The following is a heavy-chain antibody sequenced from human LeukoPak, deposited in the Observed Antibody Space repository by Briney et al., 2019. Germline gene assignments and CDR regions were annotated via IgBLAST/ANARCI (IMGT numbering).Heavy chain of an antibody. CDR2: IISSGSSI. CDR1: GFTFSSYS. Sequence: GGSLRLSCAASGFTFSSYSMNWVRQAPGKGPEWVSSIISSGSSISYADSVKGRFSISRDNAKTSLYLQMDSLRAEDTAVYYCARRQYCTGRNCYTNAMDVWGQGTTVTVSS. D-gene: IGHD2-15*01. J-gene: IGHJ6*02. V-gene: IGHV3-21*01. CDR3: ARRQYCTGRNCYTNAMDV.